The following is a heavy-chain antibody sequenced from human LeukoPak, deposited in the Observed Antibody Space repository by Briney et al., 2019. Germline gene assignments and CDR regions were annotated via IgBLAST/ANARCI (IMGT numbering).Heavy chain of an antibody. J-gene: IGHJ6*04. CDR3: ARGKERVGECPSDNNNYMWV. D-gene: IGHD3-10*01. CDR1: GGTFSSYA. CDR2: IIPIFGTA. Sequence: GASVKVSCKASGGTFSSYAISWVRQAPGQGLEWMGGIIPIFGTANYAQKFQGRVTITADESTSTAYMELSSLRSEDTAGYYCARGKERVGECPSDNNNYMWVWGRGTTVTTSS. V-gene: IGHV1-69*13.